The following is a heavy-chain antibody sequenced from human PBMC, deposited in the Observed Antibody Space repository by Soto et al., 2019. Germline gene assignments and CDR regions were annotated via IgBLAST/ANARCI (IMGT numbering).Heavy chain of an antibody. CDR2: IYYSGST. J-gene: IGHJ4*02. V-gene: IGHV4-31*03. CDR1: GGSISSGAY. Sequence: QVQLQESGPGLVKPSQTLSLTCTVSGGSISSGAYWSWIRQHPGKGLEWIGYIYYSGSTYYNPSLKSRVTISVDTSKNQFSLKLRSVTAADTAVYYCARAPGDYFDYWGQGTLVTVSS. CDR3: ARAPGDYFDY.